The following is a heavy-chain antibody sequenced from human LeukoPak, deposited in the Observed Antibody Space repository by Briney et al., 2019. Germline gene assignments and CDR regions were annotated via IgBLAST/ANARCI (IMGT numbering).Heavy chain of an antibody. CDR3: ARQGRAIVVVVAATAPGGRFDP. CDR2: IYYSGST. CDR1: GGSISSSSYY. V-gene: IGHV4-39*01. D-gene: IGHD2-15*01. Sequence: PSETLSLTCAVSGGSISSSSYYWGWIRQPPGKGLEWIGSIYYSGSTYYNPSLKSRVTISVDTSKNQFSLKLSPVTAADTAVYYCARQGRAIVVVVAATAPGGRFDPWGQGTLVTVSS. J-gene: IGHJ5*02.